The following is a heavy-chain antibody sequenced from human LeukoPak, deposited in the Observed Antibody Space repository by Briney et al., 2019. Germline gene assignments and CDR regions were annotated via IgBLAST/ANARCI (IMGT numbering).Heavy chain of an antibody. CDR2: ISGSGGST. J-gene: IGHJ3*02. V-gene: IGHV3-23*01. CDR3: ARDGIAAAGTHAFDI. D-gene: IGHD6-13*01. Sequence: GGSLRLSCAASGFTFSSYAMSWVRQAPGKGLEWVSAISGSGGSTYYADSVKGRFTISRDNAKNSLYLQMNSLRAEDTAVYYCARDGIAAAGTHAFDIWGQGTMVTVSS. CDR1: GFTFSSYA.